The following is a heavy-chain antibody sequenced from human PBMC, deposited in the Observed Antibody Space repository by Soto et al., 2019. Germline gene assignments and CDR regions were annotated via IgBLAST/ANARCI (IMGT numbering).Heavy chain of an antibody. V-gene: IGHV3-30*18. CDR1: GFSFSSYG. Sequence: GGSLRLSCAASGFSFSSYGMHWVRQAPGEGLEWVAVISYDGSNKYYADSVKGRFTISRDNSKNTLYLQMNSLRAEDTAVYYCAKGTYYYGSAPYYFDYWGQGTLVTSPQ. CDR2: ISYDGSNK. CDR3: AKGTYYYGSAPYYFDY. D-gene: IGHD3-10*01. J-gene: IGHJ4*02.